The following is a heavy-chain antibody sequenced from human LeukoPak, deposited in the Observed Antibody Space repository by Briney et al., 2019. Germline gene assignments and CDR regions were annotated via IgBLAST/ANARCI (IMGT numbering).Heavy chain of an antibody. CDR2: ISYDGSNK. Sequence: GGSLRLSCAASGFTFSSYAMHWVRQAPGKGLEWVAVISYDGSNKYYADSVKGRFTISRDKSTNTLYLQMNSLRAEDTAVYYCARDGTTLDAFDTWGQGTMVTVSS. J-gene: IGHJ3*02. CDR1: GFTFSSYA. CDR3: ARDGTTLDAFDT. D-gene: IGHD1-7*01. V-gene: IGHV3-30-3*01.